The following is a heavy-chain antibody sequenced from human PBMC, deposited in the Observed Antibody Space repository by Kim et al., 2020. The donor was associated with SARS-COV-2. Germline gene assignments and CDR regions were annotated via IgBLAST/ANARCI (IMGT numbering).Heavy chain of an antibody. CDR2: SGGST. CDR3: AKVEKDY. J-gene: IGHJ4*02. Sequence: SGGSTYYADSVKGRFTISRDNSKNTLYLQMNSLRAEDTAVYYCAKVEKDYWGQGTLVTVSS. V-gene: IGHV3-23*01.